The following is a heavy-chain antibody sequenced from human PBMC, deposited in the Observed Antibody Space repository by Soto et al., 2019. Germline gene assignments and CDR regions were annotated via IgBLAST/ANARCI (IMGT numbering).Heavy chain of an antibody. V-gene: IGHV1-18*01. J-gene: IGHJ5*02. CDR3: ARNRRLQLWPDL. CDR1: GYTFSSFG. CDR2: ISGYNGDT. Sequence: QVQLVQSGAEVKKPGASVKVSCKTSGYTFSSFGITWVRQAPGQGLEWIGWISGYNGDTNYAQEVQGRVTMTTDTSTTKAYLELRSLRHDDTAIYYCARNRRLQLWPDLWSQGNLVNVSP. D-gene: IGHD1-1*01.